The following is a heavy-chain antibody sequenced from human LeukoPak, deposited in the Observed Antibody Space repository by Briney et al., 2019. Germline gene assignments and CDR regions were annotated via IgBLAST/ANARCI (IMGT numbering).Heavy chain of an antibody. CDR1: GGSISSSNW. J-gene: IGHJ4*02. V-gene: IGHV4-4*02. D-gene: IGHD1/OR15-1a*01. Sequence: NPSGTLSLTCAVSGGSISSSNWWSWVRQPPGKGLEWIATIHHSGSTNYNPSLQSRVTISVDTSKNHFSLRLGFVTAADTAVYYCAKQESHLAFDYWGQGTLVTVSS. CDR3: AKQESHLAFDY. CDR2: IHHSGST.